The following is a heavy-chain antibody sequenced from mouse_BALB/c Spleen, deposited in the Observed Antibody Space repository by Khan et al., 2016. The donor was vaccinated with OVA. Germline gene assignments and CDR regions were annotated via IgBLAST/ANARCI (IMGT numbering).Heavy chain of an antibody. CDR3: AREGAYYRSDGWFAY. J-gene: IGHJ3*01. CDR2: IIPTNDYA. CDR1: GYTFTTYT. Sequence: VQLQESGAELARPGASVKMSCKASGYTFTTYTIHWVKQGPGQGLEWIGYIIPTNDYANYNQKFKDRATLTADKSSSTAYMQLSSLTSEDSALYYGAREGAYYRSDGWFAYWGQGTLVTVSA. D-gene: IGHD2-14*01. V-gene: IGHV1-4*01.